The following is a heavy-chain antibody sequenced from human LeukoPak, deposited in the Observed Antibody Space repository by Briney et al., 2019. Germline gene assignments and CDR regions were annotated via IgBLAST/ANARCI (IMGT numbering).Heavy chain of an antibody. V-gene: IGHV3-11*01. J-gene: IGHJ3*02. CDR3: ARGLGYCSGGSCPRRAFDI. CDR2: ISSSGSTI. Sequence: GGSLRLSCAASGFTFSDYYMSWIRQAPGKGLEWVSFISSSGSTIYYADSMKCRFTISRDNAKNSVYLQMNSLRAEDTAVYYCARGLGYCSGGSCPRRAFDIWGQGTVVTVSS. D-gene: IGHD2-15*01. CDR1: GFTFSDYY.